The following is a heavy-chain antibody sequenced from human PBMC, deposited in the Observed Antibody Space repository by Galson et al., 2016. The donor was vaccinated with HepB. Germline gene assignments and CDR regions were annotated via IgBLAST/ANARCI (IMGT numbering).Heavy chain of an antibody. CDR1: GGSISSSSYY. Sequence: SETLSLTCSVLGGSISSSSYYWAWIRQSPGKGLEWLGSIYYSGTTYYNPSLQSRVTISVDTSKNQFSLRMNFLTAADTALYSCGRQDRVGLVNFWGQGTMVTVSS. V-gene: IGHV4-39*01. D-gene: IGHD2/OR15-2a*01. CDR3: GRQDRVGLVNF. CDR2: IYYSGTT. J-gene: IGHJ3*01.